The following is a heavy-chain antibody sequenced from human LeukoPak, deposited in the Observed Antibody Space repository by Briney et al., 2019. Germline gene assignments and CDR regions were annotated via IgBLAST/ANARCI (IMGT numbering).Heavy chain of an antibody. CDR3: TTVLSSNLYNLCDY. CDR2: ISPDGSTT. Sequence: GGSLRLSCAASGFTFCRYCMHCVRQAPGKGLRWGSRISPDGSTTLYADSVKGRFTISRDNAKNTLYLQMNSLGAEDTAVYYCTTVLSSNLYNLCDYWGQGTLVTVSS. D-gene: IGHD6-13*01. CDR1: GFTFCRYC. J-gene: IGHJ4*02. V-gene: IGHV3-74*03.